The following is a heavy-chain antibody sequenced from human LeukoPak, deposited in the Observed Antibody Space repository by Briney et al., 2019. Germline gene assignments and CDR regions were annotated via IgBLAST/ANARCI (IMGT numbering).Heavy chain of an antibody. Sequence: SETLSLTCTVSGGSISSSSYYWGWIRQPPGKGLEWIGSIYYSGSTYYNPSLKSRVTISVDTSKNQFSLKLNSVTAADTAVYYCARDSPAPGYYYDSSGSTPGFDYWGQGTLVTVSS. D-gene: IGHD3-22*01. CDR3: ARDSPAPGYYYDSSGSTPGFDY. J-gene: IGHJ4*02. V-gene: IGHV4-39*07. CDR1: GGSISSSSYY. CDR2: IYYSGST.